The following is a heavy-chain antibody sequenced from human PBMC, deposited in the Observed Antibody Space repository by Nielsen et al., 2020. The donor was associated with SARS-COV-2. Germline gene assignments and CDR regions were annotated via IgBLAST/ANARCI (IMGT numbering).Heavy chain of an antibody. Sequence: SQTLSLTCAISGDSVSSNNAAWNWIRKSPSRGLEWLGRTYYRSKWYNQFSLSVKSRITIKPDTSKNQFSLQLNSVTPADTAVYYCARGAIGAAGTGCYYYGMDVWGQGTTVTVSS. CDR3: ARGAIGAAGTGCYYYGMDV. V-gene: IGHV6-1*01. CDR1: GDSVSSNNAA. CDR2: TYYRSKWYN. J-gene: IGHJ6*02. D-gene: IGHD6-13*01.